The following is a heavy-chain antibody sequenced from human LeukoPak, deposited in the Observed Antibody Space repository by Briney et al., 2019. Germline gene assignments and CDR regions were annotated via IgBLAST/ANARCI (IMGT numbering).Heavy chain of an antibody. CDR3: ASRGRRPL. CDR1: GFTLRDYY. Sequence: GGSLRLSRGGSGFTLRDYYKRWVRQAPGKGLEWVSYISSSGSTIYYADSVKGRFTISRDNAKNSLYLQMNSLRAEDTAVYYCASRGRRPLWGQGTLVTVSS. J-gene: IGHJ4*02. V-gene: IGHV3-11*01. CDR2: ISSSGSTI.